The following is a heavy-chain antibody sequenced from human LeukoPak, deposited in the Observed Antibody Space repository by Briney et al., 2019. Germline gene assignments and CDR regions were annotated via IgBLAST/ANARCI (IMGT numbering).Heavy chain of an antibody. CDR2: IIPIFGTA. J-gene: IGHJ4*02. CDR3: ARPDYYDSSGYYVDNY. CDR1: GGTFSSYA. V-gene: IGHV1-69*05. Sequence: SVKVSCKASGGTFSSYAISWVRQAPGQGLEWMGGIIPIFGTANYAQKFQGRVTITTDESTSTAYMELSSLRSEDTAVYYCARPDYYDSSGYYVDNYWGQGTLVTVSS. D-gene: IGHD3-22*01.